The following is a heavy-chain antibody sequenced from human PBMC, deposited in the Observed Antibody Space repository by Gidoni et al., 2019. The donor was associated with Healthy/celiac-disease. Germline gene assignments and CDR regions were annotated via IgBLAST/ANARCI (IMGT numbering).Heavy chain of an antibody. D-gene: IGHD3-9*01. J-gene: IGHJ5*02. CDR2: ISAYNGNT. Sequence: QVPLVQSGAEVKKPGASAKVSCKAYAYTFTSYGISWVRQAPGQGLEWMGGISAYNGNTNYAQKLQGRVTMTTDTSTSTAYMELRSLRSDDTAVYYCARDRDIWTGFGWFDPWGQGTLVTVSS. CDR1: AYTFTSYG. CDR3: ARDRDIWTGFGWFDP. V-gene: IGHV1-18*01.